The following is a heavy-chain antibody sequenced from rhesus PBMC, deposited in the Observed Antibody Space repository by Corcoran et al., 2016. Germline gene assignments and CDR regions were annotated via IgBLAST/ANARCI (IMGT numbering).Heavy chain of an antibody. J-gene: IGHJ4*01. V-gene: IGHV4S14*01. Sequence: QVQLQESGPGLVKPSETLSLTCAVPGGSISGYYYWSWIRQPPGKGLAWIGSIYGSGGSNYLNPSLKSRVTLSVDTSKNQFSLKLSSVTAADTAVYYCARWGDCSGIYCDDYWGQGVLVTVSS. CDR3: ARWGDCSGIYCDDY. D-gene: IGHD2-27*01. CDR1: GGSISGYYY. CDR2: IYGSGGSN.